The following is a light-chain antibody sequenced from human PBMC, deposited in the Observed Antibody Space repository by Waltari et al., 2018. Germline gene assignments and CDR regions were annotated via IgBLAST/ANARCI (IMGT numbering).Light chain of an antibody. V-gene: IGLV3-19*01. Sequence: SSELTQDPAVSVALGQTVRITCQGDSLRSYYASWYQQRPGQAPFLVLYGHDNRPSGSPDRFSGSTSGNTASLTITRAQAEDAGVYYCLSRDSSATRVFGGGTTLTV. J-gene: IGLJ3*02. CDR3: LSRDSSATRV. CDR2: GHD. CDR1: SLRSYY.